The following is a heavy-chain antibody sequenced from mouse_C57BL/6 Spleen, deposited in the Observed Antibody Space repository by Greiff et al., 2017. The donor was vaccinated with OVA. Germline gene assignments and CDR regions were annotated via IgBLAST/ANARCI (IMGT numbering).Heavy chain of an antibody. CDR2: INPNNGGT. CDR3: ARWSKSFYWYFDV. V-gene: IGHV1-26*01. D-gene: IGHD2-5*01. CDR1: GYTFTDFY. Sequence: EVKLQQSGPELVKPGASVKISCKASGYTFTDFYLNWVKQSHGKSLEWIGDINPNNGGTSYNQKFKGKATLTVDKSSSTAYMELRSLTSEDSAVYYCARWSKSFYWYFDVWGTGTTVTVSS. J-gene: IGHJ1*03.